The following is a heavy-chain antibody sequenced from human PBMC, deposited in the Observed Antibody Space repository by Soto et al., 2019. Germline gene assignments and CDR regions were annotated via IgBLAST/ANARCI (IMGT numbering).Heavy chain of an antibody. CDR3: ARSYVTFSGWPFDY. J-gene: IGHJ4*02. CDR2: TYYRSKWYN. V-gene: IGHV6-1*01. Sequence: PSQTLSLTCAISVDSVSSNSAAWSWIRQSPSRGLEWLGRTYYRSKWYNDYAVSVKSRITINPDTSKNQFSLQLNSVTPEDTAVYYCARSYVTFSGWPFDYWGQGTLVTVSS. CDR1: VDSVSSNSAA. D-gene: IGHD6-19*01.